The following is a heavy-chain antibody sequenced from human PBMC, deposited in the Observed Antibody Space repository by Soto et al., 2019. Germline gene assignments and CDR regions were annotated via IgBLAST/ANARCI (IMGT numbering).Heavy chain of an antibody. J-gene: IGHJ3*02. CDR3: ARWGRGGTISVDAFYI. V-gene: IGHV1-2*02. Sequence: QVQLVQSGAEVKKPGASVKVSCKASGYTFTGYFMHWVRQAPGQGLEWMGWIHPNSGATNYVQKFQGRVTMTRDTSISTAYMELSRLRSDDTAVYYCARWGRGGTISVDAFYIWGQGTMVTVSS. D-gene: IGHD1-1*01. CDR2: IHPNSGAT. CDR1: GYTFTGYF.